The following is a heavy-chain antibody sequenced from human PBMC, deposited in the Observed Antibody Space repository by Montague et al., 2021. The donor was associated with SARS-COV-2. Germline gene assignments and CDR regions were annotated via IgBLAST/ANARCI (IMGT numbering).Heavy chain of an antibody. CDR2: INDSEST. CDR3: ARGQHDSGDYWGGFYYFDY. Sequence: SETLSLTCTVSDGSFRGFYLNWIRQSPGKALEWIGYINDSESTRHNPSLKGRVTISLLTPGNRVSLDLSSVTAADTAVYYCARGQHDSGDYWGGFYYFDYWGQGALVTVSS. CDR1: DGSFRGFY. V-gene: IGHV4-59*01. D-gene: IGHD3-10*01. J-gene: IGHJ4*02.